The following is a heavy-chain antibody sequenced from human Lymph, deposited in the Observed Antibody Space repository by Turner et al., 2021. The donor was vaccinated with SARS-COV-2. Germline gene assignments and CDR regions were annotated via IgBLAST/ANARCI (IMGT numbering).Heavy chain of an antibody. CDR2: FDPEDGEI. CDR1: GYTLTELS. D-gene: IGHD2-15*01. CDR3: ATVLCTGSSCYYYGMDV. V-gene: IGHV1-24*01. Sequence: QVQLVQSGAEVKTPGASVKVSCKVSGYTLTELSMHWVRQAPGKGLEWMGGFDPEDGEIIYAQKFQGRVTMTEDTSTDTAYMELSSLRSEDTAVYYCATVLCTGSSCYYYGMDVWGQGTTVTVSS. J-gene: IGHJ6*02.